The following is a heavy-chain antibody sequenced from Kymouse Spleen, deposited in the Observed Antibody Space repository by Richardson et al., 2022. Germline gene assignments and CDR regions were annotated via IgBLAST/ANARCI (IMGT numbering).Heavy chain of an antibody. J-gene: IGHJ6*02. D-gene: IGHD2-15*01. V-gene: IGHV3-23*04. CDR3: AKDRDIVVVVALLRTTGMDV. CDR2: ISGSGGST. Sequence: EVQLVESGGGLVQPGGSLRLSCAASGFTFSSYAMSWVRQAPGKGLEWVSAISGSGGSTYYADSVKGRFTISRDNSKNTLYLQMNSLRAEDTAVYYCAKDRDIVVVVALLRTTGMDVWGQGTTVTVSS. CDR1: GFTFSSYA.